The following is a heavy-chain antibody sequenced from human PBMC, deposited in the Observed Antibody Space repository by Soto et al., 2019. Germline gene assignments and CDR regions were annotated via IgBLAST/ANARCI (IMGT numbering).Heavy chain of an antibody. D-gene: IGHD1-26*01. CDR2: IYYSGST. Sequence: SETLSLTCTVSGGSISSSSYYWGWIRQPPGKGLEWIGNIYYSGSTYYNPSLKSRVTISVDTSKNQFSLKLSSVTAADTAVYYCASSAPHWFDPWGQGTLVTVSS. V-gene: IGHV4-39*01. J-gene: IGHJ5*02. CDR3: ASSAPHWFDP. CDR1: GGSISSSSYY.